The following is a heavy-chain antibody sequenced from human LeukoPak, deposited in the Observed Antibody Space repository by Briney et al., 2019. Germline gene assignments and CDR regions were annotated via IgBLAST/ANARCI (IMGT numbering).Heavy chain of an antibody. V-gene: IGHV4-39*01. CDR2: IYYSGST. J-gene: IGHJ4*02. CDR1: GGSISSSNYY. Sequence: SETLSLTCTVSGGSISSSNYYWGWIRQPPGKGLEWIGSIYYSGSTYYNPSLKSRHTISVDRSRTQFSLNLGSVTAADTAVYYCARHSPVPTVVTPGLLDYWGQGTLVTVSS. D-gene: IGHD4-23*01. CDR3: ARHSPVPTVVTPGLLDY.